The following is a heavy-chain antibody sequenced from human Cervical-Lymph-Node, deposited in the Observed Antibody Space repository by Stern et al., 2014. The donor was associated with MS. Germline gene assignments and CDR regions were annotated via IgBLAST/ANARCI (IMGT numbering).Heavy chain of an antibody. CDR1: GFTFSSYG. V-gene: IGHV3-33*01. CDR3: ARDRHDLGYCSGGSCYFPDY. CDR2: IWYDGSNK. D-gene: IGHD2-15*01. Sequence: MQLVESGGGVVQPGRSLRLSCAASGFTFSSYGMHWVRQAPGKGLEWVAVIWYDGSNKYYADSVKGRFTISRDNYKNTLYLQMNSLRAEDTAVYYCARDRHDLGYCSGGSCYFPDYWGQGTLVTVSS. J-gene: IGHJ4*02.